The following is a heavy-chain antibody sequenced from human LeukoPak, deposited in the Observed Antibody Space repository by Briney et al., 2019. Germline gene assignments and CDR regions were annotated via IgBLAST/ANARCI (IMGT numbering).Heavy chain of an antibody. CDR1: GFTFSSHW. J-gene: IGHJ4*02. Sequence: PGGSLRLSCAASGFTFSSHWMTWVRQAPGKGLEWVAIMKHDGSEKYYVDSVKGRFTISRDNAESSLYLQMNSLRAEDTAVYYCTKGDGRSGSDYWGQGTLVTVSS. CDR3: TKGDGRSGSDY. CDR2: MKHDGSEK. V-gene: IGHV3-7*01. D-gene: IGHD1-26*01.